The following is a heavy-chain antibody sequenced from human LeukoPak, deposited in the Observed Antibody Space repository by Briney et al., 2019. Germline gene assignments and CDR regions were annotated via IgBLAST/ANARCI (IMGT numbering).Heavy chain of an antibody. CDR1: GFTFSSYE. V-gene: IGHV3-48*03. D-gene: IGHD4-17*01. Sequence: PGGSLRLSCAASGFTFSSYEMNWVRQAPGKGLEWVSYISSSGSTIYYADSVKGRFTISRDNAKNSLYLQMNSLRAEDTAVYYCARNYGDYWYYYYYMDVWGKGTTVTVSS. CDR2: ISSSGSTI. CDR3: ARNYGDYWYYYYYMDV. J-gene: IGHJ6*03.